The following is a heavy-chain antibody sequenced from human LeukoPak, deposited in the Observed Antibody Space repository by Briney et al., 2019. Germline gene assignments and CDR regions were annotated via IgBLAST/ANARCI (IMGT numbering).Heavy chain of an antibody. J-gene: IGHJ4*02. V-gene: IGHV3-30*02. Sequence: QSGGSLRLSCAASGFTFSRYGLHWARQAPGKGLEWVAFIRDDGSTRYYTDSVKGRFTVSRDNPKNTLYLQMDSLRTEDTAVYYCAKVPHSWGLFDSWGQGTLVTVSS. CDR1: GFTFSRYG. CDR2: IRDDGSTR. D-gene: IGHD3-16*01. CDR3: AKVPHSWGLFDS.